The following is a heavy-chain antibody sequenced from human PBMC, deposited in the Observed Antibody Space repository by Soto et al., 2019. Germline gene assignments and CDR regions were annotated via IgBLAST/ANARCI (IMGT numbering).Heavy chain of an antibody. D-gene: IGHD3-10*01. V-gene: IGHV4-30-2*01. CDR1: GGSISSGDFS. J-gene: IGHJ4*02. CDR3: ASDYGSGSYRFDY. CDR2: IYHSGTT. Sequence: PSETLSLTCAVSGGSISSGDFSWSWIRQPPGKGLEWIGYIYHSGTTTYNPSLKSRVTISLDRSNNQFSLKLSSVTAADTAVYYCASDYGSGSYRFDYWGQGTLV.